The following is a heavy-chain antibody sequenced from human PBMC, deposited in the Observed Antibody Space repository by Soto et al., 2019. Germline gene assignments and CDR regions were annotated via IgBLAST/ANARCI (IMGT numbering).Heavy chain of an antibody. CDR1: GFTFDDYA. CDR3: AKSAASWYGYYYYYMDV. Sequence: GGSLRLSCAASGFTFDDYAMHWVRQAPGKGLEWVSGISWNSGSIGYADSVKGRFTISRDNAKNSLYLQMNSLRAEDTALYYCAKSAASWYGYYYYYMDVWGKGTTVTVSS. V-gene: IGHV3-9*01. J-gene: IGHJ6*03. D-gene: IGHD6-13*01. CDR2: ISWNSGSI.